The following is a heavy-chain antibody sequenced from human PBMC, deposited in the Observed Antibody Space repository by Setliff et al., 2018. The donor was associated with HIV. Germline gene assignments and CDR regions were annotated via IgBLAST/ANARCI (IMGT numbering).Heavy chain of an antibody. V-gene: IGHV4-34*01. D-gene: IGHD2-15*01. CDR3: ARGGLGVVGAIDY. J-gene: IGHJ4*02. CDR1: GGSVSGYY. CDR2: IIHSGGT. Sequence: SETLSLTCEVYGGSVSGYYCTWIRQPPGRGLEWIGEIIHSGGTNYNRSLKSRVAISVDTSKNQFYLNLSSVTAADTAVYYCARGGLGVVGAIDYWSQGTLVTVSS.